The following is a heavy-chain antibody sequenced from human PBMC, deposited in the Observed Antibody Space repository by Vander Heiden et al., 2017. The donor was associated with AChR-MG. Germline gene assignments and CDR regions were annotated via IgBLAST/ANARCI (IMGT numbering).Heavy chain of an antibody. CDR3: ARCIAAAGTSYWFDP. J-gene: IGHJ5*02. CDR1: GGSISSYY. D-gene: IGHD6-13*01. V-gene: IGHV4-59*01. Sequence: QVQLQESGPGRVKPSETLSLTCPVPGGSISSYYWSWIRQPQGKGLEWIGYIYYSGSTNYNPSLKSRVTISVDTSKNQFSLKLSSVTAADTAVYYCARCIAAAGTSYWFDPWGQGTLVTVSS. CDR2: IYYSGST.